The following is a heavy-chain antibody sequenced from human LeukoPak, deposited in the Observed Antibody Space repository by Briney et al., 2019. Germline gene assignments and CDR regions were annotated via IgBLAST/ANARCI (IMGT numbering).Heavy chain of an antibody. CDR1: GGSISSGSHF. Sequence: PSQTLSLTCSVFGGSISSGSHFWSWIRQLPGKGLEWLGYVDYSGTIYYNSSLESRLTLSVDTSNNQFSLDLRPMTAADTAVYYCARGRLARIPYFDSWGQGALVAVSS. CDR3: ARGRLARIPYFDS. J-gene: IGHJ4*02. CDR2: VDYSGTI. D-gene: IGHD6-19*01. V-gene: IGHV4-31*03.